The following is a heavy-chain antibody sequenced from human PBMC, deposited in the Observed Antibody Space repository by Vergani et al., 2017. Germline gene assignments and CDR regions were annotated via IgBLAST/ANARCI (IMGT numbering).Heavy chain of an antibody. CDR3: ARHEVTTMVRGGTPDY. J-gene: IGHJ4*02. CDR1: SPSLPPPPSS. Sequence: QLQLQQSGPGLVKPSETLSLTSPLSSPSLPPPPSSFPSLPPPPVEWRWWVWSIYYSACTYYNPSLQSRVTISVDTSKNQFSLKLSSVTAADTAVYYCARHEVTTMVRGGTPDYWGQGTLVTVSS. D-gene: IGHD3-10*01. V-gene: IGHV4-39*01. CDR2: IYYSACT.